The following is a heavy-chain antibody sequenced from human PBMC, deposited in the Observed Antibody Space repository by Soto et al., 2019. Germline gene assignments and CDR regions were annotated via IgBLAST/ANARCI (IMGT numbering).Heavy chain of an antibody. CDR3: AKGSTTSRPYYFDY. CDR1: GFTFSNYA. J-gene: IGHJ4*01. CDR2: ITDTGGDT. D-gene: IGHD2-2*01. Sequence: EVQLLESGGDLVQPGGSLRLSCAASGFTFSNYAMSWVRQTPGKGLEWVSAITDTGGDTYHADSVRGRFTISRDNSEDTLYLQMNTLEADDTAIYYCAKGSTTSRPYYFDYWGQEPWSPSPQ. V-gene: IGHV3-23*01.